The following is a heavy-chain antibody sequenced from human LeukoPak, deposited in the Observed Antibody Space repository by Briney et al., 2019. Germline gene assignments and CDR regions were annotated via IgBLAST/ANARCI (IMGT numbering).Heavy chain of an antibody. Sequence: GGSLRLSCTASGFTFSSYSMNWVRQAPGKGLEWVSYISSSSTIYYADSVKGRFTISRDNAKNSLYLQMNSLRDEDTAVYYCARDYSGSYAYFDYWGQGTLVTVSS. CDR2: ISSSSTI. CDR3: ARDYSGSYAYFDY. D-gene: IGHD1-26*01. J-gene: IGHJ4*02. V-gene: IGHV3-48*02. CDR1: GFTFSSYS.